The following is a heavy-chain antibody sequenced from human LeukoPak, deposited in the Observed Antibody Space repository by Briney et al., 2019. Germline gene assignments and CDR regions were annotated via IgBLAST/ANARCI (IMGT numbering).Heavy chain of an antibody. CDR1: GGSIRSSRYY. V-gene: IGHV4-39*05. Sequence: PSENPSPTFTVSGGSIRSSRYYWGWVRPPPGKGLEWIGSIYSNGGTYYNPSLRSRVTMSVDTSKNQFSLKLTSVTAAETAVYYCGNFDFWGQGTMVIVSS. CDR3: GNFDF. J-gene: IGHJ3*01. CDR2: IYSNGGT.